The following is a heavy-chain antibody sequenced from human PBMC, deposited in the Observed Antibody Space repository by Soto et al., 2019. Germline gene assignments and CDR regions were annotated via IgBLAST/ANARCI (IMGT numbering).Heavy chain of an antibody. Sequence: ASVKVSCKASGGTFSSYAISWVRQAPGQGLEWMGGIIPIFGTANYAQKFQGRVTITADESTSTAYVELSSLRSEDTAVYYCARDPAFNVFGMDVWGQGTTVTVSS. V-gene: IGHV1-69*13. D-gene: IGHD3-16*01. J-gene: IGHJ6*02. CDR3: ARDPAFNVFGMDV. CDR2: IIPIFGTA. CDR1: GGTFSSYA.